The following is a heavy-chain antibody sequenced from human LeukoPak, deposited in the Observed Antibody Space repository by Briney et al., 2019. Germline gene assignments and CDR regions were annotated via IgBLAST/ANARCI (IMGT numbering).Heavy chain of an antibody. CDR2: IYYSGST. Sequence: SETLSLTCTVSGGSISGFYWSWIRQPPGKGLEWIGYIYYSGSTYYNPSLKSRVTISVDTSKNQFSLKLSSVTAADTAVYYCARVTFWFDPWGQGTLVTVSS. V-gene: IGHV4-59*06. D-gene: IGHD2-21*02. CDR3: ARVTFWFDP. CDR1: GGSISGFY. J-gene: IGHJ5*02.